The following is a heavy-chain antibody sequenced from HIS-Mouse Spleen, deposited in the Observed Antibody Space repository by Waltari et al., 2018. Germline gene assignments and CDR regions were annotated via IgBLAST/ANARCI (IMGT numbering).Heavy chain of an antibody. V-gene: IGHV3-7*01. CDR2: IKQDGSEK. Sequence: EVQLVESGGGLVQPGGSLRLSCAASGFTFSSYWMSWVRQAQGKGVEWVANIKQDGSEKYYVDSVKGRFTISRDNAKNSLYLQMNSLRAEDTAVYYCARDPSIAAAGDYWGQGTLVTVSS. CDR1: GFTFSSYW. J-gene: IGHJ4*02. CDR3: ARDPSIAAAGDY. D-gene: IGHD6-13*01.